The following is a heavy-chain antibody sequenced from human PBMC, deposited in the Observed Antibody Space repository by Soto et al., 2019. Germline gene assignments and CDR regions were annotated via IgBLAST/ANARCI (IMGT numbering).Heavy chain of an antibody. CDR1: GVTVCNYA. J-gene: IGHJ4*02. D-gene: IGHD3-3*01. Sequence: TGGSPRLCCAVCGVTVCNYAMGGVRQAPGKGLEWVTSISGSGARTYYADSVKGRITTSRDNSKNTLFLQVSSLRDEDTAVYYSARGDSYYDFGIECWGQGTVLTVSS. CDR2: ISGSGART. CDR3: ARGDSYYDFGIEC. V-gene: IGHV3-23*01.